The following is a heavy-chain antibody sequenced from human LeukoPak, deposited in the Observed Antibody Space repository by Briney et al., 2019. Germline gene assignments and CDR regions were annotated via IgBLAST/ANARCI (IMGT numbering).Heavy chain of an antibody. V-gene: IGHV3-23*01. Sequence: GGSLRLSCAASGFTFSSYAMSWVRQAPGKGLEWVSAISGSGGSTYYAASVKRRFTISRDNSKNTLYLQMNSLRAEDTAVYYCAKATYYDFWSGYLLFDYWGQGTLVTVSS. CDR3: AKATYYDFWSGYLLFDY. J-gene: IGHJ4*02. CDR1: GFTFSSYA. CDR2: ISGSGGST. D-gene: IGHD3-3*01.